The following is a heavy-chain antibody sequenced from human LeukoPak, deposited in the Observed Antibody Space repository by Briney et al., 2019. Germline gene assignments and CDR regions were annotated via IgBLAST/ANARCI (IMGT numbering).Heavy chain of an antibody. Sequence: GSSVKVSCKASGGTFSSYAISWVRPAPGQGLEWMGGIIPIFGTANYAQKFQGRVTITADESTSTAYMELSSLRSEDTAVYYCARVRKYYDSSGYYPYWGQGTLVTVSS. CDR2: IIPIFGTA. D-gene: IGHD3-22*01. CDR3: ARVRKYYDSSGYYPY. V-gene: IGHV1-69*01. J-gene: IGHJ4*02. CDR1: GGTFSSYA.